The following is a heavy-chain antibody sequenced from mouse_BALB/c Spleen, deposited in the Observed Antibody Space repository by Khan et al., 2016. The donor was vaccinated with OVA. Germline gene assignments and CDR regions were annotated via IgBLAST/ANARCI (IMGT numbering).Heavy chain of an antibody. J-gene: IGHJ3*01. Sequence: VMLVESGAELARPGASVKMSCKASGYAFTSYTIHWIKKRPGQGLEWIGYINPSNGYTNYNQKFKDKATLTTDKSSTTAYLQLSSLTSDDSAIYNCVRDGADQRNDGWFAYWGQGTLVTVSA. V-gene: IGHV1-4*01. D-gene: IGHD2-14*01. CDR3: VRDGADQRNDGWFAY. CDR2: INPSNGYT. CDR1: GYAFTSYT.